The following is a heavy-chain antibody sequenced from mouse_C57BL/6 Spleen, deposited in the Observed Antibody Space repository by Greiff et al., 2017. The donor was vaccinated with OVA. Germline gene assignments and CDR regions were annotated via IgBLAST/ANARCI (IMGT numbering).Heavy chain of an antibody. V-gene: IGHV1-55*01. CDR3: ARSSTTVVDPYYFDY. D-gene: IGHD1-1*01. CDR2: IYPGSGST. Sequence: QVQLQQPGAELVKPGASVKMSCKASGYTFTSYWITWVKQRPGQGLEWIGDIYPGSGSTNYNEKFKSKATLTVDTSSSTAYMQLSSLTSEDSAVYYCARSSTTVVDPYYFDYWGQGTTLTVSS. J-gene: IGHJ2*01. CDR1: GYTFTSYW.